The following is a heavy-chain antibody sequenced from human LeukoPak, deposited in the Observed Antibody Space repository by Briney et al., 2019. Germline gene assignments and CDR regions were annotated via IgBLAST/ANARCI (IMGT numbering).Heavy chain of an antibody. J-gene: IGHJ5*02. D-gene: IGHD3-10*01. CDR3: ARLGWLYGSGSMNWFDP. CDR1: GGSISSYY. V-gene: IGHV4-59*08. Sequence: SETLSLTCSVSGGSISSYYWNWIRQTPGKGLEWIGYIYYSGRTNYNPSLKSRVTISVDTSKNQFSLTLSSVTAADTAVYYCARLGWLYGSGSMNWFDPWGQGSLVTVSS. CDR2: IYYSGRT.